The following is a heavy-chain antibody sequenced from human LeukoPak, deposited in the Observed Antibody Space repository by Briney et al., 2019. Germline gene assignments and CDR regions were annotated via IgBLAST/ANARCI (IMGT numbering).Heavy chain of an antibody. CDR1: GFTFSSYG. Sequence: TGGSLRLSCAASGFTFSSYGMHWVRQAPGKGLEWVAVIWYDGSNKYYADSVKGRFTISRDNSKNTLYLQMNSLRAGDTAVYYCARGAAATDPDYWGQGTLVTVSS. V-gene: IGHV3-33*01. D-gene: IGHD2-15*01. CDR3: ARGAAATDPDY. J-gene: IGHJ4*02. CDR2: IWYDGSNK.